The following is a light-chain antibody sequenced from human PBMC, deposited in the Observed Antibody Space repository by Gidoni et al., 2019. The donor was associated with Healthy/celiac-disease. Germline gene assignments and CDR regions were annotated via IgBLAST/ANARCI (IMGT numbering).Light chain of an antibody. CDR3: QQCYSTPLSYT. J-gene: IGKJ2*01. CDR1: QSISSY. CDR2: AAS. Sequence: DIPMTQSPSSLSASVGDRVTITCRASQSISSYLNWYQQKPGKAPKLLINAASSLQSGVPSRFSGSGSGTDFTLTISSLQPEDFATYYCQQCYSTPLSYTFGQGTKLEIK. V-gene: IGKV1-39*01.